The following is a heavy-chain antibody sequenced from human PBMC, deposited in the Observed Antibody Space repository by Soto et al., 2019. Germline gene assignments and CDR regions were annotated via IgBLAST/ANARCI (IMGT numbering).Heavy chain of an antibody. CDR3: ARGGPAGDYIWGPTAYYYGMDV. J-gene: IGHJ6*02. V-gene: IGHV1-18*01. D-gene: IGHD4-17*01. CDR1: GYTFTSYG. Sequence: SVKVSCKASGYTFTSYGISWVRQAPGQGLEWMGWISAYNGNTNYAQKLQGRVTMTTDTSTSTAYMELRSLRSDDTAVYYCARGGPAGDYIWGPTAYYYGMDVWGQGTTVTVSS. CDR2: ISAYNGNT.